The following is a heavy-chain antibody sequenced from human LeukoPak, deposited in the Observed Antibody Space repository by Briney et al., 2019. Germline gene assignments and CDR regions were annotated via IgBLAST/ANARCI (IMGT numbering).Heavy chain of an antibody. CDR2: TYYRSKWYN. V-gene: IGHV6-1*01. CDR3: ARAPSGVVTANYYYYGMDV. D-gene: IGHD2-21*02. Sequence: SQTLSLTCAISGDSVSSNSAAWNWIRQSLSRGLEWLGRTYYRSKWYNDYAVSVKSRITINPDTSKNQFSLQLNSVTPEDTAVYYCARAPSGVVTANYYYYGMDVWGQGTTVTVSS. J-gene: IGHJ6*02. CDR1: GDSVSSNSAA.